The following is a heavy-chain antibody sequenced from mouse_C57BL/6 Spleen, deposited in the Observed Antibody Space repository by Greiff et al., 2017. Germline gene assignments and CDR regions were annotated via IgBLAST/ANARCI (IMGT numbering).Heavy chain of an antibody. D-gene: IGHD2-1*01. V-gene: IGHV1-5*01. Sequence: EVQLQQSGTVLARPGASVKMSCKTSGYTFTSYWMHWVKQRPGQGLEWRGAIYPGNSDTSYNQKFKGKAKLTAVTSASTAYMELSSLTNEDSAVYYCTRGPYGNYFDYWGQGTTLTVSS. CDR3: TRGPYGNYFDY. CDR1: GYTFTSYW. CDR2: IYPGNSDT. J-gene: IGHJ2*01.